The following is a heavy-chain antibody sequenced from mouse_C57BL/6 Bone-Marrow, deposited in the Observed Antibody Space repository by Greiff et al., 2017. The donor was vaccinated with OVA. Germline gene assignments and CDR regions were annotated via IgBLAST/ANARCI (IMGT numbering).Heavy chain of an antibody. J-gene: IGHJ2*01. V-gene: IGHV1-5*01. CDR2: IYPGNSDT. D-gene: IGHD1-1*01. CDR3: TRGIDYYGSSLYYFDY. CDR1: GYTFTSYW. Sequence: EVKLVESGTVLARPGASVKMSCKTSGYTFTSYWMHWVKQRPGQGLEWIGAIYPGNSDTSYNQKFKGKAKLTAVTSASTAYMELSSLTNEDSAVYYCTRGIDYYGSSLYYFDYWGQGTTLTVSS.